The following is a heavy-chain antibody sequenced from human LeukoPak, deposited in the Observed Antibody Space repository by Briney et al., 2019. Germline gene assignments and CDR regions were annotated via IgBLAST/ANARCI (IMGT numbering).Heavy chain of an antibody. Sequence: KASETLSLTCAVYGGSLSGYYWSWIRQPPGTRLEWIGEINHSGATNYNPSLKSRVTIAVDTSKNQFSLRLSSVTAADTAMYYCARGIYGVYYFDYWGQGALVTVSS. CDR1: GGSLSGYY. D-gene: IGHD4-17*01. CDR2: INHSGAT. V-gene: IGHV4-34*01. J-gene: IGHJ4*02. CDR3: ARGIYGVYYFDY.